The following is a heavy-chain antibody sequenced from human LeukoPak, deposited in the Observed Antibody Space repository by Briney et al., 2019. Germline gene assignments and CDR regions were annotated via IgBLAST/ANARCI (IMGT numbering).Heavy chain of an antibody. CDR2: INPNSGGT. D-gene: IGHD3-10*01. CDR1: GYIFSDYH. CDR3: ARDPGITMVRPLNWFDP. J-gene: IGHJ5*02. V-gene: IGHV1-2*02. Sequence: GASVKVSCKPSGYIFSDYHIHWVRQAPGQGLEWMGWINPNSGGTNYARKFQGRVTMTRDTSISTAYMELSRLRSDDTAVYYCARDPGITMVRPLNWFDPWGQGTLVTVSS.